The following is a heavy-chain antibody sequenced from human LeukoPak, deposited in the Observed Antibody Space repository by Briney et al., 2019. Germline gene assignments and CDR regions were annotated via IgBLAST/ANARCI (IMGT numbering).Heavy chain of an antibody. CDR1: GGSISSGDYY. V-gene: IGHV4-30-4*08. D-gene: IGHD3-9*01. CDR2: IYYSGTT. Sequence: SETLSLTCSVSGGSISSGDYYWSWIRQPPGKALEWIGYIYYSGTTYYNPSLKSRVTMSVDTSKNQFSLRLSSVTAADTAVYYCARESYDIPVWGQGTTVTVSS. CDR3: ARESYDIPV. J-gene: IGHJ6*02.